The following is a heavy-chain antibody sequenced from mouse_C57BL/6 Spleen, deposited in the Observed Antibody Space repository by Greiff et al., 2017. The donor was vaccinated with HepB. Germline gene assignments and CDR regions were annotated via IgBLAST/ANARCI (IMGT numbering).Heavy chain of an antibody. D-gene: IGHD2-5*01. J-gene: IGHJ3*01. V-gene: IGHV1-64*01. CDR1: GYTFTSYW. CDR3: ARPYSNYEGWFAY. CDR2: IHPNSGST. Sequence: VQLQQSGAELVKPGASVKLSCKASGYTFTSYWMHWVKQRPGQGLEWIGMIHPNSGSTNYNEKFKSKATLTVDKSSSTAYMQLSSLTSEDSAVYYCARPYSNYEGWFAYWGQGTLVTVSA.